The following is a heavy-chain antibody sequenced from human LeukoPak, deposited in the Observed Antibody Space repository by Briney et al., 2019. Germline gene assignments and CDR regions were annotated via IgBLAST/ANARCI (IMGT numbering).Heavy chain of an antibody. CDR1: GYTFTGYY. J-gene: IGHJ6*02. V-gene: IGHV1-2*02. CDR3: ARGNDFWSGHYYYYGMDV. Sequence: ASVKVSCKASGYTFTGYYMHWVRQAPGQGLEWMGWISAYNGNTNYAQKFQGRVTMTRDTSTSTVYMELSSLRSEDTAVYYCARGNDFWSGHYYYYGMDVWGQGTTITVSS. D-gene: IGHD3-3*01. CDR2: ISAYNGNT.